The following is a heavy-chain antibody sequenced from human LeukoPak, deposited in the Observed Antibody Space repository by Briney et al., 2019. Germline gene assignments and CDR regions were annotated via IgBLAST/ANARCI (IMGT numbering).Heavy chain of an antibody. CDR3: ARGGYCATTTCYRLFDY. V-gene: IGHV5-51*01. J-gene: IGHJ4*02. Sequence: ESLTFSCKASGYTSTNYLIGWVRPMPLKGLEWRGIIYPRDSDTRYSPSFQGQATISAPKTITTAHRQCSSLTASHTAMYCCARGGYCATTTCYRLFDYWGQGTLVTVSS. CDR2: IYPRDSDT. CDR1: GYTSTNYL. D-gene: IGHD2-2*01.